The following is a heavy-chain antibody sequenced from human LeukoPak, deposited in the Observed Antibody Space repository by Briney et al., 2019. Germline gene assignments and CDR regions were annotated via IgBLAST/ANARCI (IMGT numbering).Heavy chain of an antibody. J-gene: IGHJ1*01. CDR3: ASTKGGSSHEYFQH. D-gene: IGHD6-13*01. CDR2: IYHSGST. Sequence: SETLSLTCAVSGGSISSSNWWSWVRQPPGKGLEWIGEIYHSGSTNYNPSLKSRVTILVDKSKNQFSLKLSSVTAADTAVYYCASTKGGSSHEYFQHWGQGTLVTVSS. CDR1: GGSISSSNW. V-gene: IGHV4-4*02.